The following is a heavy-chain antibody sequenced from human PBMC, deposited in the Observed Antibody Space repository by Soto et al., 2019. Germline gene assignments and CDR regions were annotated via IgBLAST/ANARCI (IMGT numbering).Heavy chain of an antibody. CDR2: ISSSSSYI. J-gene: IGHJ4*02. CDR1: GFTFSSYS. V-gene: IGHV3-21*01. Sequence: GGSLRLSCAASGFTFSSYSMNWVRQAPGKGLEWVSSISSSSSYIYYADSVKGRFTISRDNAKNSLYLQMNSLRAEDTAVYYCARQGSHYYDSSGYYHPYDYWGQGNLVTVSS. CDR3: ARQGSHYYDSSGYYHPYDY. D-gene: IGHD3-22*01.